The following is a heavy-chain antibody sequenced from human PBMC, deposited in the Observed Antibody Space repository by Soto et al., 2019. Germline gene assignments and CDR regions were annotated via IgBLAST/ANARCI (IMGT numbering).Heavy chain of an antibody. CDR1: GASINNNDSF. Sequence: QLQESGPGLVLPSQTLSLTCTVSGASINNNDSFWIWIRQTPGKGLEWIGYVYYSGSTDYIPSLKSRLSMSIDKSQNQFTLKLNSVTAADTATYYCARMSYFYDKWYFDLWGRGTLVTVSS. CDR3: ARMSYFYDKWYFDL. D-gene: IGHD3-22*01. V-gene: IGHV4-30-4*01. J-gene: IGHJ2*01. CDR2: VYYSGST.